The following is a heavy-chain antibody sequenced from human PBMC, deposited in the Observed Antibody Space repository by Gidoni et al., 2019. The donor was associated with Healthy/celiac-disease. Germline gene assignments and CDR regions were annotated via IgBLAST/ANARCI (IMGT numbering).Heavy chain of an antibody. J-gene: IGHJ1*01. CDR2: IIPIFGTA. CDR3: ARDAYSGSSLAEYFQH. V-gene: IGHV1-69*01. D-gene: IGHD1-26*01. Sequence: QVQLVHSGSEVKKPGSSVKVSCKASGGTFSSYAISWVRQAPGQGLEWMGGIIPIFGTANYEQKFQGRVTITADESTSTAYMELSSLRSEDTAVYYCARDAYSGSSLAEYFQHWGQGTLVTVSS. CDR1: GGTFSSYA.